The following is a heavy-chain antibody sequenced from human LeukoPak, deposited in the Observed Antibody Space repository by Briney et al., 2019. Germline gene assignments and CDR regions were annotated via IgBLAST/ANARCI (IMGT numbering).Heavy chain of an antibody. V-gene: IGHV4-61*02. J-gene: IGHJ4*02. CDR1: GGSISSGDYY. CDR2: IYTSGST. D-gene: IGHD3-10*01. Sequence: SETLSLTCTVSGGSISSGDYYWSWMRQPPGKGLEWIGRIYTSGSTNYNPSLKSRVTMSVDTSTNQFSLKLSSVTAADTAVYYCARERGLLWFGELLYNFDYWGQGTLVTVSS. CDR3: ARERGLLWFGELLYNFDY.